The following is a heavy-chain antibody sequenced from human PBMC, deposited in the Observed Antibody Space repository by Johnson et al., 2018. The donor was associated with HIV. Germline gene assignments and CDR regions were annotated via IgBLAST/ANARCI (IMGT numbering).Heavy chain of an antibody. CDR2: IGTAGDT. D-gene: IGHD6-13*01. CDR1: GFTFSSYD. J-gene: IGHJ3*02. V-gene: IGHV3-13*01. CDR3: ARGQRSSWYPVNAFDI. Sequence: VQLVESGGGLVQPGGSLRLSCAASGFTFSSYDMHWVRQATGKGLEWVSAIGTAGDTYYPGSVKGRFTISRENAKNSLYLQMNSLRAGETAVYYCARGQRSSWYPVNAFDIWGQGTMVTVSS.